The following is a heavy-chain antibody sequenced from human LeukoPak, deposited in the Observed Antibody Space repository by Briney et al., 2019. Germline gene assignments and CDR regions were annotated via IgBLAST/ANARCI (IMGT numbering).Heavy chain of an antibody. Sequence: HPGGSLRLSCAASGFTFSSYGMHWVRQAPGKGLEWVAFIRYDGSNKYYADSVKGRFTISRDNSKNTLYLQMNSLRAEDTAVYYCAKAPGQYYYDSSGYRYYYYYMDVWGKGTTVTISS. D-gene: IGHD3-22*01. CDR2: IRYDGSNK. CDR3: AKAPGQYYYDSSGYRYYYYYMDV. CDR1: GFTFSSYG. J-gene: IGHJ6*03. V-gene: IGHV3-30*02.